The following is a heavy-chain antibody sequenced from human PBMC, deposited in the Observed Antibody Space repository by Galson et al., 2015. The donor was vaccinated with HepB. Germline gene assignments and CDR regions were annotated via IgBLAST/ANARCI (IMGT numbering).Heavy chain of an antibody. D-gene: IGHD6-19*01. V-gene: IGHV5-51*01. CDR2: VYPGDSDT. CDR1: GYSFTSYW. J-gene: IGHJ6*02. CDR3: ARHKIAVAVETSYNYHYDIDV. Sequence: QSGAEVKKPGESLKISCKGSGYSFTSYWIGWVRQMPGKGLEWMGIVYPGDSDTRYSPSFQGQVTISADKSINTAYLQWSSLRASDTAMYYCARHKIAVAVETSYNYHYDIDVWGQGTTVTVFS.